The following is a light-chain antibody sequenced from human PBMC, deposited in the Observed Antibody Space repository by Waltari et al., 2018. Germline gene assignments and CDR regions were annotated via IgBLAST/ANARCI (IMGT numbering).Light chain of an antibody. CDR2: WAS. Sequence: DIVMTQSPDSLAVSLGERATINCKSNQTLLYNSNSRNYLAWYQQKPGQPRKLLIYWASTRESGVPDRFSGSGSGTDFTLTISSLQAEDLAVYSCQQYYSIPFTFGPGTKVDIK. J-gene: IGKJ3*01. CDR3: QQYYSIPFT. CDR1: QTLLYNSNSRNY. V-gene: IGKV4-1*01.